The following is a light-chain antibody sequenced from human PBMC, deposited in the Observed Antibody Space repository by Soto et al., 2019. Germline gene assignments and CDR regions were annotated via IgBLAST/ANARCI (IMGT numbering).Light chain of an antibody. Sequence: EIVLTQSPGTLSLSPGERATLSCRASQTVSSSHIAWYQQKPGQAPRLLIYGPSSRATGIPARFSGSGSGTDFTLTISSLEPEDFAVYYCQQRNNWPPTFGQGTRLEIK. V-gene: IGKV3D-20*02. CDR1: QTVSSSH. J-gene: IGKJ5*01. CDR2: GPS. CDR3: QQRNNWPPT.